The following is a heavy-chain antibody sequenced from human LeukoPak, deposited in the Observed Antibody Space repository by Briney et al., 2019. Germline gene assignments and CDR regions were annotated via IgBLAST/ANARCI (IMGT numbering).Heavy chain of an antibody. CDR3: AKDRVLTGYHP. CDR2: ISSSSSYI. J-gene: IGHJ5*02. V-gene: IGHV3-21*01. Sequence: GGSLRPSCAASGFTFSGYSMNWVRQAPGKGLEWVSSISSSSSYIYYADSVKGRFTISRDNAKNSLYLQMNSLRAEDTAVYYCAKDRVLTGYHPWGQGTLVTVSS. CDR1: GFTFSGYS. D-gene: IGHD3-9*01.